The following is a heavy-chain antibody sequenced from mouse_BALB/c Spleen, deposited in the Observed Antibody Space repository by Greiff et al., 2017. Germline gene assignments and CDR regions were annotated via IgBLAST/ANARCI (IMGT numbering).Heavy chain of an antibody. J-gene: IGHJ3*01. CDR1: GFTFSSFG. D-gene: IGHD2-2*01. CDR3: ARDYVYGVGAAY. CDR2: ISSGSSTI. Sequence: EVKVVESGGGLVQPGGSRKLSCAASGFTFSSFGMHWVRQAPEKGLEWVAYISSGSSTIYYADTVKGRFTISRDNPKNTLFLQMTSLRSEDTAMYYCARDYVYGVGAAYWGQGTLVTVSA. V-gene: IGHV5-17*02.